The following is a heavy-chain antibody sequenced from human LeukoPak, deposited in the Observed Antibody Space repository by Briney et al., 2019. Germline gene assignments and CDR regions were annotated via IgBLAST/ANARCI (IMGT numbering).Heavy chain of an antibody. CDR2: ISDSGGTT. D-gene: IGHD2/OR15-2a*01. V-gene: IGHV3-23*01. CDR3: ARDSTYTMDL. J-gene: IGHJ6*02. Sequence: GGSLRLSCAASGFALSPYAMSWVRQAPGKGLEWVSAISDSGGTTYYADSVKGRFTISRDDARNTVYLQINSLRAEDTAVYYCARDSTYTMDLWGRGTTVTVSS. CDR1: GFALSPYA.